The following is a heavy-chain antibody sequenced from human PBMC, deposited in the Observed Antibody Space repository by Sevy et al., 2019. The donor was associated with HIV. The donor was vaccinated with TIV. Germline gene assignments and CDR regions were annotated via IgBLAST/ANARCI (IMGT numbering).Heavy chain of an antibody. CDR2: ISHDGRNHK. Sequence: GGCLRLSCAASGFTFGEYGMHWVRQAPGKGLEWVAVISHDGRNHKYNADFVKGRFTISRDNSKNMVYLQMNSLRVEYTAIYYCARDRREILRSAFKSWGQGTLVTVSS. D-gene: IGHD2-15*01. CDR1: GFTFGEYG. V-gene: IGHV3-33*08. CDR3: ARDRREILRSAFKS. J-gene: IGHJ4*02.